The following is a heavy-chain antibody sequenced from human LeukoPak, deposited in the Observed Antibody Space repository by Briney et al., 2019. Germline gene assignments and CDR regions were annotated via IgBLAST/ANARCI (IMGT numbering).Heavy chain of an antibody. CDR3: ARGGPGGWLKLPFDVFDI. J-gene: IGHJ3*02. D-gene: IGHD5-24*01. CDR2: INPNSGGT. CDR1: GYTFTGYY. Sequence: ASVKVSCKASGYTFTGYYMHWVRQAPGQGLEWMGWINPNSGGTNYAQKFQGWVTMTRDTSISTAYMELSRLRSDDTAVYYCARGGPGGWLKLPFDVFDIWGQGKMVTVS. V-gene: IGHV1-2*04.